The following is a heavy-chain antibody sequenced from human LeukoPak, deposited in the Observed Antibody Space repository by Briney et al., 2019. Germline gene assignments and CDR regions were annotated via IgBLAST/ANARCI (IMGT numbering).Heavy chain of an antibody. V-gene: IGHV3-30*02. Sequence: GGSLRLSCAASGFTFSSYGFHWVRQAPGKGLEWVTSIPYDGANNNYVDSVKGRFTISRDNSKNTLYLLMNSLRVEDTAVYYCAKDSESSYSYVDYWGQGTLVTVSS. CDR1: GFTFSSYG. CDR2: IPYDGANN. J-gene: IGHJ4*02. D-gene: IGHD5-18*01. CDR3: AKDSESSYSYVDY.